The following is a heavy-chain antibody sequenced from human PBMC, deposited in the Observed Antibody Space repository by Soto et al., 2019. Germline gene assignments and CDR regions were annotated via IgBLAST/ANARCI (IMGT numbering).Heavy chain of an antibody. CDR2: IIPIFGTA. CDR1: GGTFSSYA. D-gene: IGHD3-3*01. CDR3: ARERRDTIFGVVIFDY. J-gene: IGHJ4*02. Sequence: GASVKVSCKASGGTFSSYAISWVRQAPGQGLEWMGGIIPIFGTANYAQKFQGRDTITADKSTSTAYMELSSLRSEDTAVYYCARERRDTIFGVVIFDYWGQGTLVTVSS. V-gene: IGHV1-69*06.